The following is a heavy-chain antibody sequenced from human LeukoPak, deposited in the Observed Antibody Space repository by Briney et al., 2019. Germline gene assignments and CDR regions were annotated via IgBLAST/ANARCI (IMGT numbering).Heavy chain of an antibody. CDR3: ATQYSAYDPFAY. D-gene: IGHD5-12*01. CDR1: GYTFSNYW. Sequence: GESLKISCKGSGYTFSNYWIGWVRQMPGKGLEWMGIIYPGDSDTRYSPSFQGQVTISADKSISTAYLQWSSLKASDTAMYYCATQYSAYDPFAYWGQGTLVTVSS. J-gene: IGHJ4*02. V-gene: IGHV5-51*01. CDR2: IYPGDSDT.